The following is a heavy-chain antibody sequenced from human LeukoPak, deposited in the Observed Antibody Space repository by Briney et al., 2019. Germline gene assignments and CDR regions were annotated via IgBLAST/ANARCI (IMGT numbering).Heavy chain of an antibody. J-gene: IGHJ4*02. V-gene: IGHV3-49*03. Sequence: GGSLRFSCTASGFTFGDYAMSWFRQAPGKGLEWVGFIRSNAYGGTTEYAASVKGRFTISRDDSKSIAYLQMNSLKTEDTAVYYCTRGGSYYGSGSYLFGPRNPTPIFDYWGQGTLVTVSS. CDR1: GFTFGDYA. CDR3: TRGGSYYGSGSYLFGPRNPTPIFDY. CDR2: IRSNAYGGTT. D-gene: IGHD3-10*01.